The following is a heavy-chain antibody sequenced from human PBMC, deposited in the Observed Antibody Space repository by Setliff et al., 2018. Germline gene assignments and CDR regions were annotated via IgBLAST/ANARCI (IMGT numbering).Heavy chain of an antibody. CDR2: IIIGSDDR. D-gene: IGHD1-1*01. CDR1: GFTFSSYS. V-gene: IGHV3-21*04. Sequence: GGSLRLSCAASGFTFSSYSMNWVRQAPGKGLEWVSSIIIGSDDRFYADSVKGRFTISRDNAKNSLYLQMNSLRAEDTAVYYCAKPNEPRSPGYFDYWGQGTLVTVSS. J-gene: IGHJ4*02. CDR3: AKPNEPRSPGYFDY.